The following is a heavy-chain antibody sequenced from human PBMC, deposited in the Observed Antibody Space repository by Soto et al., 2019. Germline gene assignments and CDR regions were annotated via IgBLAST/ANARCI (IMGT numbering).Heavy chain of an antibody. CDR1: GGSITDYS. D-gene: IGHD2-21*02. CDR3: ARDQGVVVTADNWFDP. CDR2: IFSSGST. J-gene: IGHJ5*02. V-gene: IGHV4-4*07. Sequence: SETLSLTCTVSGGSITDYSWVWIRQPAGKGLEWIGRIFSSGSTNYNPSLKGRITMSLDTSKNQFSLKLNSATATGTAVYFCARDQGVVVTADNWFDPWGQGILVTVSS.